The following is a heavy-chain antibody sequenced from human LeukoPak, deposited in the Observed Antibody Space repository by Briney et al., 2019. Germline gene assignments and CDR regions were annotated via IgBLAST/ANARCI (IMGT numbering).Heavy chain of an antibody. V-gene: IGHV5-51*01. Sequence: GGSLRLSCKGSGYSFTSYWIHWVRQIPGQGLEWMGIIYPGDSDTRYSPSFQGQVTISADKSISTAYLQWSSLKASDTAMYYCARPRRQAIAAARTDFDYWGQGTLVTVSS. CDR2: IYPGDSDT. J-gene: IGHJ4*02. CDR3: ARPRRQAIAAARTDFDY. CDR1: GYSFTSYW. D-gene: IGHD6-13*01.